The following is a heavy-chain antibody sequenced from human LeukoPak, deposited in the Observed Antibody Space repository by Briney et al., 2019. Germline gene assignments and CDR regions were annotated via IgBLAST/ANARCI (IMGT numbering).Heavy chain of an antibody. V-gene: IGHV4-30-2*01. CDR2: IYHSGST. Sequence: SETLSLTCAVSGGSISSGGYSWSWIRQPPGKGLEWIGYIYHSGSTNYNPSLKSRVTISVDRSKNRFSLKLSSVTAADTAVYYCARAGEYYYDNSGYYPNDAFDIWGQGTMVTVSS. CDR3: ARAGEYYYDNSGYYPNDAFDI. D-gene: IGHD3-22*01. CDR1: GGSISSGGYS. J-gene: IGHJ3*02.